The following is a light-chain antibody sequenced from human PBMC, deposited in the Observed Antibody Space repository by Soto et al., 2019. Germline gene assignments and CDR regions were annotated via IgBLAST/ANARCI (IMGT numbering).Light chain of an antibody. CDR1: SSDIGAYDY. CDR2: DVT. V-gene: IGLV2-14*03. Sequence: QSVLTQPASLSGSPGQSITISCTGTSSDIGAYDYVSWYQQHPGKAPKLVISDVTNRPSGVSDRFSGSKSGNTAFLTISGLQAEDEADYYCSSYTITATLFGRGTKLTVL. J-gene: IGLJ2*01. CDR3: SSYTITATL.